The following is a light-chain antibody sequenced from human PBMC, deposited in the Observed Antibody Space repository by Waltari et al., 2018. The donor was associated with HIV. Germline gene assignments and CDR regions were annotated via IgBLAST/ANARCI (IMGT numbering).Light chain of an antibody. J-gene: IGLJ3*02. V-gene: IGLV1-47*01. CDR3: ASWDDNLNSWV. CDR1: ESNSGSHY. CDR2: KNN. Sequence: QTVVTQPPSASGTPGQRVTISCSGSESNSGSHYVYWYQDLPGTAPKLLIYKNNQRSSGVPDRFSGSKSDTSASLAISGLRSEDEADYYCASWDDNLNSWVFGGGTKLTVL.